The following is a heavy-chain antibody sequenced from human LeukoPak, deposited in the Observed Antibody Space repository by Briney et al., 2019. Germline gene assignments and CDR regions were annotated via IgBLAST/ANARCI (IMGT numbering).Heavy chain of an antibody. Sequence: GEYLQLSCKGSGYSFTSYWIGWVRQLPGKGLEWMGIIYPGDSDTRYSPSFQGQVTISADKSISTAYLQWSSLKASDTAMYYCARLVPAAPTNWFDPWGQGTPVTVSS. V-gene: IGHV5-51*01. J-gene: IGHJ5*02. CDR1: GYSFTSYW. CDR3: ARLVPAAPTNWFDP. CDR2: IYPGDSDT. D-gene: IGHD2-2*01.